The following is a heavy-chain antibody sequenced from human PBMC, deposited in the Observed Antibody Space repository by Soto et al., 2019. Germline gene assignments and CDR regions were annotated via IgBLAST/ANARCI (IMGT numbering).Heavy chain of an antibody. Sequence: SVKVSCKASGGTFSSYVFNWVRQAPGQGLEWMGRITPMLDIANYAQKFQGRVTITADTSTSTAYMELSSLISEDTAVYFCARSLLDEYSSSWRSAYYGMDVWGQGTTVTVSS. D-gene: IGHD2-2*01. J-gene: IGHJ6*02. V-gene: IGHV1-69*04. CDR1: GGTFSSYV. CDR3: ARSLLDEYSSSWRSAYYGMDV. CDR2: ITPMLDIA.